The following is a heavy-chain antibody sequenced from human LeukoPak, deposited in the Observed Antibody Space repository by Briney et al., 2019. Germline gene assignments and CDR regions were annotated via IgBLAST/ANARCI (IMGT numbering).Heavy chain of an antibody. V-gene: IGHV4-39*01. Sequence: SETLSLTCTVSGGSISSSSYYWGWIRQPPGKGLEWIGSIYYSGSTCYSPSLKSRVTISVDTSRNQFSLKPSSVTAADTAVYYCARRPSSRFNWFDPWGQGTLVTVSS. J-gene: IGHJ5*02. CDR1: GGSISSSSYY. CDR2: IYYSGST. CDR3: ARRPSSRFNWFDP.